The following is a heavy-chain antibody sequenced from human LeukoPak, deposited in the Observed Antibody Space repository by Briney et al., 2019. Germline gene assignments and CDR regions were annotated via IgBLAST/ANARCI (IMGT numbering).Heavy chain of an antibody. CDR1: GDSVSSNSAA. CDR3: ARDFAAGPSYYYYYMDV. Sequence: SQTLSLTCAISGDSVSSNSAAWNWIRQSPSRGLEWLGRTYYRSKWYNDYAVSVKSRITINPDTSKNQFSLQLNSVTPEDTAVYYCARDFAAGPSYYYYYMDVWGKGTTVTVSS. D-gene: IGHD6-13*01. V-gene: IGHV6-1*01. CDR2: TYYRSKWYN. J-gene: IGHJ6*03.